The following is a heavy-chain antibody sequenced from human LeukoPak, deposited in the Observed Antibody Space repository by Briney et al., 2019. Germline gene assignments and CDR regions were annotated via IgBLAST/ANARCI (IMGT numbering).Heavy chain of an antibody. J-gene: IGHJ6*03. CDR1: GFTFSSYS. V-gene: IGHV3-21*01. D-gene: IGHD2-2*02. Sequence: PGGSLRLSCAASGFTFSSYSMNWVRQAPGKGLEWVSSISSSSSYIYYADSVKGRFTISRDNAKNSLYLQMNSLRAEDTAVYYCARGDVVVPAAIYYYYYYMDVWGKGTTVTVSS. CDR3: ARGDVVVPAAIYYYYYYMDV. CDR2: ISSSSSYI.